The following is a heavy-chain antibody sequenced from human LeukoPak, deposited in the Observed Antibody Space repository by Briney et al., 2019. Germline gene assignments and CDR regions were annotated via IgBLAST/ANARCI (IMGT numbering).Heavy chain of an antibody. CDR1: GFTVSSNY. J-gene: IGHJ4*02. CDR2: IYSGGST. V-gene: IGHV3-53*01. CDR3: AKAGLVRGGALDS. Sequence: GGSLGLSCAASGFTVSSNYMSWVRQAPGKGLEWVSLIYSGGSTYYADSVTGRFSISRDNSKSTLYLQMNSLRVEDTAVYYCAKAGLVRGGALDSWGQGTLVTVSS. D-gene: IGHD4/OR15-4a*01.